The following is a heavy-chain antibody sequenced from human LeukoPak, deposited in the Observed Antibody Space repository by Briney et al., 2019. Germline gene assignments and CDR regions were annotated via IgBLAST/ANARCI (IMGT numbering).Heavy chain of an antibody. CDR3: ARIVMGTRDY. Sequence: PGGSLRLSCAASGFTFSSYEMNWVRQAPGKGPEWVSYISSSGDTIYYADSVKGRFTISRDSAKNSLHLQMNSLKAEDTAVYYCARIVMGTRDYWGQGTLVTVSS. D-gene: IGHD3-22*01. J-gene: IGHJ4*02. V-gene: IGHV3-48*03. CDR2: ISSSGDTI. CDR1: GFTFSSYE.